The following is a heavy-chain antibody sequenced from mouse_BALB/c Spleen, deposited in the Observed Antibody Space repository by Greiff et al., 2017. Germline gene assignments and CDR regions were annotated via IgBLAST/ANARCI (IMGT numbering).Heavy chain of an antibody. CDR2: ISSGGSYT. D-gene: IGHD1-1*01. CDR1: GFTFSSYA. J-gene: IGHJ1*01. Sequence: EVKLVESGGGLVKPGGSLKLSCAASGFTFSSYAMSWVRQSPEKRLEWVAEISSGGSYTYYPDTVTGRFTISRDNAKNTLYLEMSSLRSEDTAMYYCARVITTVVERKLFDVWVQGPRSPSPQ. V-gene: IGHV5-9-4*01. CDR3: ARVITTVVERKLFDV.